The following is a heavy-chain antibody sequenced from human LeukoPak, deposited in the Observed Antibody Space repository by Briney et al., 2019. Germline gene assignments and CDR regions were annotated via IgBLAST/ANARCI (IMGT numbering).Heavy chain of an antibody. J-gene: IGHJ4*02. CDR2: ISSSSIYI. D-gene: IGHD1-26*01. CDR1: GFTFSSYS. Sequence: KSGGSLRLSCAASGFTFSSYSMNWVRQAPGKGLEWVSSISSSSIYICYADSVKGRFTISRDNAKNSLYLQMNSLRAEDTAVYYCARSGSYSYFDYWGQGSVVTVSS. V-gene: IGHV3-21*01. CDR3: ARSGSYSYFDY.